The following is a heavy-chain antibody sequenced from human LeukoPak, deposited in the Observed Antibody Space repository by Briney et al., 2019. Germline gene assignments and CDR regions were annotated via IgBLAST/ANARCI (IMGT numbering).Heavy chain of an antibody. V-gene: IGHV4-59*12. CDR1: GGSISTYY. Sequence: PSETLSLTCTVSGGSISTYYWSWIRQPPGKGLEWIGSIYYSGSTYYNPSLKSRVTISVDTSKNQFSLKLSSVTAADTAVYYCARDKNSGYDFGDFDYWGQGTLVTVSS. J-gene: IGHJ4*02. D-gene: IGHD5-12*01. CDR2: IYYSGST. CDR3: ARDKNSGYDFGDFDY.